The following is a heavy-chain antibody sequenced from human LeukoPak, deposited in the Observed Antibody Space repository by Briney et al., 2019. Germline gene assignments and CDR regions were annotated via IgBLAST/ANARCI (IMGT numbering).Heavy chain of an antibody. Sequence: SETLSLPCTVSGGSISSGDYYWSWIRQHPGKGLGWIGYIYYSGSTYYNLSLQSRVTISGDTSKQQFSLKLSSVTAADTAVYYCARDGSDLDYYDSSGPGAFDIWGQGTMVTVSS. CDR1: GGSISSGDYY. CDR3: ARDGSDLDYYDSSGPGAFDI. D-gene: IGHD3-22*01. J-gene: IGHJ3*02. V-gene: IGHV4-31*03. CDR2: IYYSGST.